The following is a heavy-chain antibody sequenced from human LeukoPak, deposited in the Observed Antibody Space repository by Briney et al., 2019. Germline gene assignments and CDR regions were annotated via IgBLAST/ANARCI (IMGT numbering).Heavy chain of an antibody. CDR3: ARDPYSGNYGNYYYYYMDV. CDR1: GFTFSSYN. V-gene: IGHV3-21*01. Sequence: GGSLRLSCAASGFTFSSYNMNWVRQAPGKALEWVSSITSSSTYIFYADSVKGRFTISRDNAKNSLYLQMNSLGPEDTAVYYCARDPYSGNYGNYYYYYMDVWGKGTTVTISS. CDR2: ITSSSTYI. D-gene: IGHD1-26*01. J-gene: IGHJ6*03.